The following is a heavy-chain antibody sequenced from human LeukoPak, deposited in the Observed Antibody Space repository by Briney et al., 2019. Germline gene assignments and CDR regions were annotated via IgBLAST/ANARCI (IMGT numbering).Heavy chain of an antibody. V-gene: IGHV3-23*01. Sequence: GGSLRLSCAASGFTFSSYAMSWVRQAPGKGLDWVSAISGSGGSTYYADSVKGRFTISRDNSKNTLYLQMNSLRAEDTAVYYCAKGDYYDSSGYYEWGQGTLVTVSS. CDR2: ISGSGGST. CDR1: GFTFSSYA. D-gene: IGHD3-22*01. J-gene: IGHJ4*02. CDR3: AKGDYYDSSGYYE.